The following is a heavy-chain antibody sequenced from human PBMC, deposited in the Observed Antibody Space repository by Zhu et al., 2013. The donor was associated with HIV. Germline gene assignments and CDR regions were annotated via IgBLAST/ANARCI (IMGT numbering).Heavy chain of an antibody. V-gene: IGHV3-23*01. CDR3: AKRADETGSWYGDYFDY. Sequence: EVQLLESGGGLVQPGGSLRLSCAASGFTFSSYAMSWVRQAPGKGLEWVSAISGSGGSTYYADSVKGRFTISRDNSKNTLYLQMNSLRAEDTAVYYCAKRADETGSWYGDYFDYWGQGTLVTVSS. CDR1: GFTFSSYA. J-gene: IGHJ4*02. D-gene: IGHD6-13*01. CDR2: ISGSGGST.